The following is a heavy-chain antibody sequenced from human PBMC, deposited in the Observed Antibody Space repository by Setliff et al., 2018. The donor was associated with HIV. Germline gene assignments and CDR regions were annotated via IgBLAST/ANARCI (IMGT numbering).Heavy chain of an antibody. CDR1: VFTFNNYG. J-gene: IGHJ6*02. Sequence: GESLKISCAASVFTFNNYGMNWVRQAPGKGLEWVAFIRYDGSQKYYVDSVKGRFTISRDNSKNTLYLQMDSLRVEDTAVYYCAKDVCSGAYCYAYYYYGMDVWGQGTMVTV. V-gene: IGHV3-30*02. D-gene: IGHD2-15*01. CDR2: IRYDGSQK. CDR3: AKDVCSGAYCYAYYYYGMDV.